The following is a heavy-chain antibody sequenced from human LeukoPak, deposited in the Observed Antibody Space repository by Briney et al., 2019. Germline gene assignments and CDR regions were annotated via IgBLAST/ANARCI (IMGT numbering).Heavy chain of an antibody. CDR3: ATVRGVALYYFDY. D-gene: IGHD3-10*01. CDR1: GFTFSSYW. V-gene: IGHV3-74*01. CDR2: INTDGSTT. Sequence: GGSLRLSCAASGFTFSSYWMHWVRQAPGKGLVWVSRINTDGSTTSYAGSVKGRFTISRDNAKNTLYLQMNSLRAEDTAVYYCATVRGVALYYFDYWGQGTLVTVSS. J-gene: IGHJ4*02.